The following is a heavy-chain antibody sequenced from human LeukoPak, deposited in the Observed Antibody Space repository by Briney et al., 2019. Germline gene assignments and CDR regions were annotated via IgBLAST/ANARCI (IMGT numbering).Heavy chain of an antibody. J-gene: IGHJ2*01. CDR1: GFTFSSYD. CDR3: AKALNYWYFDL. V-gene: IGHV3-23*01. CDR2: IGGDGGST. Sequence: GGSLRLSCAASGFTFSSYDMSWVRQAPGKGLEWVSAIGGDGGSTYADSVKGRFTISRDSSKNTLYLQMNSLGAEDTATYYCAKALNYWYFDLWGRGNLVTVSS.